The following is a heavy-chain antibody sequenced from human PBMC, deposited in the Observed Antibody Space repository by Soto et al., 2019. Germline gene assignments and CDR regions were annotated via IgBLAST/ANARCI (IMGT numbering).Heavy chain of an antibody. J-gene: IGHJ6*02. CDR3: ARAYYPIGCSGGSCYSNYYYYYGMDV. D-gene: IGHD2-15*01. V-gene: IGHV3-30-3*01. CDR2: IAYDGSNK. CDR1: GFTFSSYA. Sequence: GGSLRLSCAASGFTFSSYATHWVRQAPGKGLEWVAVIAYDGSNKYYADSVKGRFTISRDNSKNTLYLQMNSLRAEDTAVYYCARAYYPIGCSGGSCYSNYYYYYGMDVWGQGTTVTVLL.